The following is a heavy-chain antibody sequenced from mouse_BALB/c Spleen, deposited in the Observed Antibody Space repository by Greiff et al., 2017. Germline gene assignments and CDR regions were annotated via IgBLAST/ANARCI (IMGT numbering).Heavy chain of an antibody. J-gene: IGHJ4*01. CDR2: INPGSGGT. CDR3: ARRVIRYDAMDY. CDR1: GYAFTNYL. V-gene: IGHV1-54*01. Sequence: QVQLLQSGAELVRPGTSVKVSCTASGYAFTNYLIAWVQQRPGQGLEWVGLINPGSGGTNYNEKVKGKATLTADKSSSTAYMQLSSLTSDDSAVYVCARRVIRYDAMDYWGQGTSVTVSA. D-gene: IGHD1-1*01.